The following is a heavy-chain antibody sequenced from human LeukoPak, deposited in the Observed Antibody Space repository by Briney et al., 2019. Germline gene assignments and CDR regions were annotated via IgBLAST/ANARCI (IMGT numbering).Heavy chain of an antibody. Sequence: SVKVSCKASGGTFSSYAISWVRQAPGQGLEWMGGIIPIFGTANYAQKFQGSVTITADESTSTAYMELSSLRSEDTAVYYCASSSLTGGSTYYFDYWGQGTLVTVSS. V-gene: IGHV1-69*01. CDR3: ASSSLTGGSTYYFDY. CDR1: GGTFSSYA. J-gene: IGHJ4*02. D-gene: IGHD6-13*01. CDR2: IIPIFGTA.